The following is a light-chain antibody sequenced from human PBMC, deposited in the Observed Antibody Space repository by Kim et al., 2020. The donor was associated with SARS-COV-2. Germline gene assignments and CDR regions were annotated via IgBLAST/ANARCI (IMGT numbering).Light chain of an antibody. J-gene: IGLJ2*01. Sequence: GKKVTIARSGSSSNSGKNYVSWYQQLPKTAPTLLIYDNNDRPSGIPDRFSGSKSGTSATLGITGLQTGDEADYYCGTWDSSLSAVVFGGGTQLTVL. CDR2: DNN. V-gene: IGLV1-51*01. CDR1: SSNSGKNY. CDR3: GTWDSSLSAVV.